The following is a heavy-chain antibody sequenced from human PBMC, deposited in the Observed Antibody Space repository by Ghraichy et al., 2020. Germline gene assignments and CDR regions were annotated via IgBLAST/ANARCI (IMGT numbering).Heavy chain of an antibody. CDR1: GYTFTNYF. CDR3: VRDEHLAYCDGDCSHDAFDI. J-gene: IGHJ3*02. CDR2: INPSVGST. Sequence: ASVKFSCKASGYTFTNYFMHWVRQAPGQGLEWMGIINPSVGSTSYAQKLQDRVTMTRDTSTTTVYMELNSLRLDDTAVYYCVRDEHLAYCDGDCSHDAFDIWGQGTMVTVSS. V-gene: IGHV1-46*04. D-gene: IGHD2-21*02.